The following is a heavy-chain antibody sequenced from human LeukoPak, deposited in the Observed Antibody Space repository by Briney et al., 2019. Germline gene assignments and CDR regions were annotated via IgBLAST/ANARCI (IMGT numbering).Heavy chain of an antibody. J-gene: IGHJ4*02. CDR1: GGSFSAYY. Sequence: SETLSLTCNVYGGSFSAYYWSWIRQPPGKGLEWIGYISYSGSTNYNPSLKSRVTISLDTSKNQFALKLSSVTAADTAVYYCARSIIRTRSKFDYWGQGTLVTVSS. D-gene: IGHD1/OR15-1a*01. V-gene: IGHV4-59*08. CDR3: ARSIIRTRSKFDY. CDR2: ISYSGST.